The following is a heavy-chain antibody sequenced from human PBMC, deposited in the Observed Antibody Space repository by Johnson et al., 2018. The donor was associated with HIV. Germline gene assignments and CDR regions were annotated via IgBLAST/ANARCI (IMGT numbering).Heavy chain of an antibody. CDR1: GFTFSSYW. CDR3: ARDDVEMATMGDAFDI. V-gene: IGHV3-66*02. CDR2: IYSGGSK. Sequence: VQLVESGGGLVQPGGSLRLSCAASGFTFSSYWMSWVRQAPGKGLEWVSVIYSGGSKDYADSVKGRFTISRDNSKNTLYLQMNSLRAEDTAVYYCARDDVEMATMGDAFDIWGQGTMVTVSS. J-gene: IGHJ3*02. D-gene: IGHD5-24*01.